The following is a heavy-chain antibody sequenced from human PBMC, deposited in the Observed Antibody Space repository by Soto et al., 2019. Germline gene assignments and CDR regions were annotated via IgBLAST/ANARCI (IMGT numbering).Heavy chain of an antibody. J-gene: IGHJ4*02. D-gene: IGHD5-12*01. Sequence: QMQLVQSGPEVKKPGTSVKVSCKASGFTFTRSAVQWVRQARGQRLEWIGWIVVGSGNTNYAQKFQERVTLTRDMSTSTAYRELSSLRSEDTAVYYCAAVRPAEMATGWSLDYWGQGTLVTVSS. V-gene: IGHV1-58*01. CDR1: GFTFTRSA. CDR3: AAVRPAEMATGWSLDY. CDR2: IVVGSGNT.